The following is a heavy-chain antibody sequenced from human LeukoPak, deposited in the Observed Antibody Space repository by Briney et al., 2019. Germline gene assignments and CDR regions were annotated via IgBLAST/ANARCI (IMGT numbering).Heavy chain of an antibody. CDR2: INPNSGGT. D-gene: IGHD1-26*01. CDR3: ARERELLMRDDAFDI. J-gene: IGHJ3*02. Sequence: ASVKVSCKASGYTFTGYCMHWVRQAPGQGLEWMGWINPNSGGTNYAQKFQGRVTMTRDTSISTAYMELSRLRSDDTAVYYCARERELLMRDDAFDIWGQGTMVTVSS. V-gene: IGHV1-2*02. CDR1: GYTFTGYC.